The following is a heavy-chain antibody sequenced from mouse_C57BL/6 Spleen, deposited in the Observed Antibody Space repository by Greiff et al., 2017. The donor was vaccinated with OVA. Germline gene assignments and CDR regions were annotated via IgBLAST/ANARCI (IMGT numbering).Heavy chain of an antibody. J-gene: IGHJ2*01. CDR3: ARRGITIFDY. V-gene: IGHV1-50*01. D-gene: IGHD1-1*02. CDR2: IDPSDSYT. Sequence: QVQLQQPGAELVKPGASVKLSCKASGYTFTSYWMQWVKQRPGQGLEWIGEIDPSDSYTNSNQKFKGKATLTVDTSSSTAYMQLSSLTSEDSAVYYCARRGITIFDYWGQGTTLTVSS. CDR1: GYTFTSYW.